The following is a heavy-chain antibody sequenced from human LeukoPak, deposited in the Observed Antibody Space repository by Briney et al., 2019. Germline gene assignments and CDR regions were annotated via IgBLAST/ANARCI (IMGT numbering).Heavy chain of an antibody. V-gene: IGHV2-70*01. CDR3: ARISPYYYGSYGMDV. J-gene: IGHJ6*04. CDR1: GFSLSTSGMC. Sequence: SGPALVKPTQTLTLTCTFSGFSLSTSGMCVSWIRQPPGKALEWLALIDWDDDKYYSTSLKTRLTISKDTSKNQVVLTMTNMGPVDTATYYCARISPYYYGSYGMDVWGKGTTVTVSS. CDR2: IDWDDDK. D-gene: IGHD3-10*01.